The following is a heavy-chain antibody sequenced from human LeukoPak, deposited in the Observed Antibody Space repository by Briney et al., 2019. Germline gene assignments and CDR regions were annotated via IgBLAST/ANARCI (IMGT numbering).Heavy chain of an antibody. CDR3: ARNYYYYYGMDV. V-gene: IGHV1-18*01. J-gene: IGHJ6*02. CDR2: ISAYNGNT. Sequence: ASVKVSCKVSGYTLTELSMHWVRQAPGKGLEWMGWISAYNGNTNYAQKLQGRVTMTTDTSTSTAYMELRSLRSDDTAVYYCARNYYYYYGMDVWGQGTTVTVSS. CDR1: GYTLTELS.